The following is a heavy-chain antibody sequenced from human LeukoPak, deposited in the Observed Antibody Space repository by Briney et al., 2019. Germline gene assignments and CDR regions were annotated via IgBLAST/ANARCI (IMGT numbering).Heavy chain of an antibody. J-gene: IGHJ2*01. CDR1: GGSISSSSYY. CDR3: ARDDGGSYHWYFDL. CDR2: IYYSGST. V-gene: IGHV4-39*07. Sequence: SETLSLTCTVSGGSISSSSYYWGWIRQPPGKGLEWIGSIYYSGSTNYNPSLKSRVTISVDTSKNQFSLKLSSVTAADTAVYYCARDDGGSYHWYFDLWGRGTLVTVSS. D-gene: IGHD1-26*01.